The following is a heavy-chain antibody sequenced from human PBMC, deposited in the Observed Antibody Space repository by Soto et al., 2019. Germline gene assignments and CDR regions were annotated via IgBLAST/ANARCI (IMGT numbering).Heavy chain of an antibody. J-gene: IGHJ4*02. CDR3: ATRAVAGKEFDY. CDR1: GFTFSNYA. D-gene: IGHD6-19*01. Sequence: EVQLLESGGGLVQPGGSLRLSCAASGFTFSNYAMTWVRQAPGKGLAWVSGISGSGGSTYYADSVKGRFTISRDNSKNTLYLQRNSLRAEDTAVYYCATRAVAGKEFDYWGQGTLVTVSS. CDR2: ISGSGGST. V-gene: IGHV3-23*01.